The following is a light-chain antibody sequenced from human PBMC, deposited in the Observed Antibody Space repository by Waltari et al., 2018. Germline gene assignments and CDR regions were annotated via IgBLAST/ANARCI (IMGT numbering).Light chain of an antibody. CDR1: SLRIYH. CDR2: DQN. CDR3: HSRDVRGGGGT. V-gene: IGLV3-19*01. Sequence: TQDPAVSVAVGRTVRITCQGDSLRIYHASWYQQRPGQAPKLLNTDQNARPSGVQGRFSGSFSDNTASLTITVAQAEDEAYYYCHSRDVRGGGGTFGGGTKLTVL. J-gene: IGLJ2*01.